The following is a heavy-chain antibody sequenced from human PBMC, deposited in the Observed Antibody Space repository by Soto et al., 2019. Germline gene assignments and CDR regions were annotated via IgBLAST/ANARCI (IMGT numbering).Heavy chain of an antibody. V-gene: IGHV3-30*03. D-gene: IGHD1-1*01. J-gene: IGHJ6*02. CDR1: GFTFRSYA. CDR3: ARGHSTNGYYYDFGMDV. CDR2: ISYDGVTI. Sequence: GGSQRLSCAASGFTFRSYAMHWVRQAPGKGLEWVAVISYDGVTIYHADSVQGRFTISRDNSKDTLSLQMDSLRAADTAVYDCARGHSTNGYYYDFGMDVWGQGTPLNVCS.